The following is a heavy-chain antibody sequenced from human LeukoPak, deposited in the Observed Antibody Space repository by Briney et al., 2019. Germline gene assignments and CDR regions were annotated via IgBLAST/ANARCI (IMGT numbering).Heavy chain of an antibody. CDR2: IYYSGST. J-gene: IGHJ3*02. CDR1: GGSISSGGYY. CDR3: ARGGGPRPFDI. Sequence: SETLSLTCTVSGGSISSGGYYWSWIRQDPGEGLEWIGYIYYSGSTSYNPSLKSRITMSVDTSKNQFSLKVSSVTAVDTAVYYCARGGGPRPFDIWGQGTMVTVSS. V-gene: IGHV4-31*03.